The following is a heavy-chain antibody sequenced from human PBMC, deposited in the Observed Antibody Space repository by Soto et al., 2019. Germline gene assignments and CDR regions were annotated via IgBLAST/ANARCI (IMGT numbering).Heavy chain of an antibody. Sequence: PSETLSLTCAVYGGSFSGYYWSWIRQPPGKGLEWIGEINHSGSTNYNPSLKSRVTISVDTSKNQFSLKLSSVTAADTAVYYCARDTYYGLLTGCYPLCYFGDWGQGTLV. CDR2: INHSGST. D-gene: IGHD3-9*01. CDR3: ARDTYYGLLTGCYPLCYFGD. J-gene: IGHJ4*02. CDR1: GGSFSGYY. V-gene: IGHV4-34*01.